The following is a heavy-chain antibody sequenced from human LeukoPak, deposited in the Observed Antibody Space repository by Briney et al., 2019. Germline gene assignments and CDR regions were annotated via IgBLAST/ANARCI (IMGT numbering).Heavy chain of an antibody. CDR3: ARQTPIMSCDC. V-gene: IGHV3-48*02. CDR2: ISSSSSTI. J-gene: IGHJ4*02. CDR1: GFTFSSYN. D-gene: IGHD3-16*01. Sequence: PGGSLRLSCAASGFTFSSYNMNWVRQAPGKGLEWVSYISSSSSTISYADSVKGRFTISRDKAENTRYLQMNSLRDEDTAVYYCARQTPIMSCDCWGQGTLVTVS.